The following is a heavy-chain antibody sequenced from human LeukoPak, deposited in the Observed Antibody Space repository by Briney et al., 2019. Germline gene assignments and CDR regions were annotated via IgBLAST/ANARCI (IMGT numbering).Heavy chain of an antibody. J-gene: IGHJ4*02. Sequence: SVKVSSKASGGTFSSYAISWVRQAPGQGLEWMGRIIPILGIANYAQKFQGRVTITADKSTSTAYMELTSLRSEDTAVYSCARDRDGSVTFDYWGQGTLVTVSS. CDR3: ARDRDGSVTFDY. CDR2: IIPILGIA. CDR1: GGTFSSYA. V-gene: IGHV1-69*04. D-gene: IGHD3-10*01.